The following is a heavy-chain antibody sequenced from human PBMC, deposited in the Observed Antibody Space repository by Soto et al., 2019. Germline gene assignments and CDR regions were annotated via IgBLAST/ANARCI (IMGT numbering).Heavy chain of an antibody. CDR3: ARPATVTTRPYYYYYMDV. CDR2: ISSSGSTI. CDR1: GFTFSDYY. J-gene: IGHJ6*03. Sequence: PGGSLRLSCAASGFTFSDYYMSWIRQAPGKGLEWVSYISSSGSTIYFADSVKGRFTISRDNAKNSLYLQMNSLRAEDTAVYYCARPATVTTRPYYYYYMDVLGKGTTVTVSS. D-gene: IGHD4-17*01. V-gene: IGHV3-11*01.